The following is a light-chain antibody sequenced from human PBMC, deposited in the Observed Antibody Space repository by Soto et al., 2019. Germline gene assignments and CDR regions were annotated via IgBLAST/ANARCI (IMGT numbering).Light chain of an antibody. CDR2: GAS. V-gene: IGKV3-20*01. CDR3: QQYGSSPGT. Sequence: EIVLTQSPGTLSSSPGERATLSCRASQTVTSNYLACYQQKPGQAPRLLFFGASIRATGLPDRFSGGGSGTDFTLTISRLEPEDFAVYYCQQYGSSPGTFGQGTKVDI. CDR1: QTVTSNY. J-gene: IGKJ1*01.